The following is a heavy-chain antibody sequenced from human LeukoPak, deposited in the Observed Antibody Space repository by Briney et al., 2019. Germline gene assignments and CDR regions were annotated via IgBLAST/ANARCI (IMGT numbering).Heavy chain of an antibody. Sequence: PGGSLRLSCAASGFTFSSYAMTWVRRAPGKGLEWVSTIEVGGAITHYVASVKGRFTISRDNSKNTLYLQMNSLRAEDTAVYYCAKDPTYCSGGSCYNGGWFDPWGQGTLVTVSS. J-gene: IGHJ5*02. D-gene: IGHD2-15*01. CDR1: GFTFSSYA. V-gene: IGHV3-23*01. CDR3: AKDPTYCSGGSCYNGGWFDP. CDR2: IEVGGAIT.